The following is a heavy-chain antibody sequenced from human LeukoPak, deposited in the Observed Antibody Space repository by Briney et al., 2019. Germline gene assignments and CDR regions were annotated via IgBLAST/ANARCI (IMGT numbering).Heavy chain of an antibody. CDR1: GFTFSSYA. CDR3: TTGSSSCHY. Sequence: QSGGSLRLSCAASGFTFSSYAMSWVRQAPGKGLEWVSAISGSGGSTYYADSVKGRFTISRDNSKNTLYLQMNSLKTEDTAVYYCTTGSSSCHYWGQGTLVTVSS. D-gene: IGHD6-13*01. CDR2: ISGSGGST. V-gene: IGHV3-23*01. J-gene: IGHJ4*02.